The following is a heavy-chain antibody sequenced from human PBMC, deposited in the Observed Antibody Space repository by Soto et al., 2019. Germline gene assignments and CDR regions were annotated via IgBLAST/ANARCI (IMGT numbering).Heavy chain of an antibody. D-gene: IGHD6-13*01. CDR1: GGSVSSGSYY. Sequence: PSETLSLTCTVSGGSVSSGSYYWSWIRQPPGKGLEWIGYIYYSGSTNYNPSLKSRVTISVDTSKNQFSLKLSSVTAADTAVYYCARDTLAAAAPGRHWFDPWGQGTLLTVSS. V-gene: IGHV4-61*01. J-gene: IGHJ5*02. CDR3: ARDTLAAAAPGRHWFDP. CDR2: IYYSGST.